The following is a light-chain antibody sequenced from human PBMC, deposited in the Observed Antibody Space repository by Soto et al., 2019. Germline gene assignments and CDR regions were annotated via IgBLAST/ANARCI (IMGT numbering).Light chain of an antibody. V-gene: IGLV2-11*01. Sequence: QSVLTQPRSVSGSPGQSVTISCAGTSSDVGGYNYVSWYQQHPGKAPKLMIYDVSERPSGVPDRFSGSKSGNTASLTISGLQAEDEADYYCCSYAGRFYVFGTGTKGTAL. CDR3: CSYAGRFYV. CDR1: SSDVGGYNY. CDR2: DVS. J-gene: IGLJ1*01.